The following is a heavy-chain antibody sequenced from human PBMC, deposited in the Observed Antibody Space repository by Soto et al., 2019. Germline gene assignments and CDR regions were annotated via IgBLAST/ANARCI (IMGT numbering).Heavy chain of an antibody. CDR1: GYTFTNFA. CDR2: VSANNGFT. D-gene: IGHD6-6*01. CDR3: ARGGAARHLDS. Sequence: GASVKVSCKTSGYTFTNFALSWVRQAPGQGLEWIGFVSANNGFTHFAQKFQSRVSVKTDNSTSTVYLDMRSLSTDDSSVDYCARGGAARHLDSWGQGTPVTVSS. V-gene: IGHV1-18*01. J-gene: IGHJ5*01.